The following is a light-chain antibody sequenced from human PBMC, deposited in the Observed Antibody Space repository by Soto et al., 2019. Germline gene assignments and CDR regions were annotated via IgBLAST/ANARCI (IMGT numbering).Light chain of an antibody. CDR2: DAS. Sequence: EIVLTQSPATLSLSPGERATLSCRASQSVSSYLAWYQQKPGQAPRLLIYDASNRATGIPARFSGSGSGTDFTHTISHLEPEDFAVYYCQQRSNWLSFGGGTKVEIK. V-gene: IGKV3-11*01. J-gene: IGKJ4*01. CDR1: QSVSSY. CDR3: QQRSNWLS.